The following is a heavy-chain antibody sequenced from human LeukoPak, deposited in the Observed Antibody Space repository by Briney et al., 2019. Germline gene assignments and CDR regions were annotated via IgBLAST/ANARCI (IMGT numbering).Heavy chain of an antibody. V-gene: IGHV3-23*01. J-gene: IGHJ6*02. CDR2: ISGSGGST. CDR3: AKSGGLSGSGRLAMDV. CDR1: GFTFSTYA. Sequence: GGSLRLSCAASGFTFSTYAMSWVRLARGKGLEWVSGISGSGGSTYYADSVKGRFTSSRDNSNNTLYVQMNSRRVEDTAVYYCAKSGGLSGSGRLAMDVWGQGTTVTVSS. D-gene: IGHD3-10*01.